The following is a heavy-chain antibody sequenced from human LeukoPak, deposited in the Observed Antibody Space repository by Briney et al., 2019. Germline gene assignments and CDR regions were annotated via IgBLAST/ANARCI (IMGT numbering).Heavy chain of an antibody. Sequence: KPGGSLRLSCAASGFTFCSYSMNWVRQAPGKGLESVSSISSSSSYIYYADSVKGRFTISRDNAKNSLYLQMNSLRAEDTAVYYCARVRSTPHGYKDVWGKGTTVTVSS. CDR2: ISSSSSYI. D-gene: IGHD3-3*01. CDR3: ARVRSTPHGYKDV. J-gene: IGHJ6*03. V-gene: IGHV3-21*01. CDR1: GFTFCSYS.